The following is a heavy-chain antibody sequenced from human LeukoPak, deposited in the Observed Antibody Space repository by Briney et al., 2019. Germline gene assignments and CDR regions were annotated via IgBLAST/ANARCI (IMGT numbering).Heavy chain of an antibody. CDR3: ASTYNWNPAYNWFDP. D-gene: IGHD1-20*01. V-gene: IGHV3-11*04. Sequence: GGSLRLSCAASGFTFSDYYMSWIRQAPGKGLEWVSYISSSGSTIYYADSVKGRFTTSRDNAKNSLYLQMNSLRAEDTAVYYCASTYNWNPAYNWFDPWGQGTLVTVSS. CDR1: GFTFSDYY. J-gene: IGHJ5*02. CDR2: ISSSGSTI.